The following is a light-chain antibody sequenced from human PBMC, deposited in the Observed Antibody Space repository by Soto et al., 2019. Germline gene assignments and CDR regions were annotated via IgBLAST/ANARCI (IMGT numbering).Light chain of an antibody. V-gene: IGLV2-14*01. CDR3: GSYTDTTTGL. Sequence: QSALTKPASVYGSPGQSITISCTGTSGDIGSFNYVSWYQQHPGKVPKLIIYEVSNRPSGVSNRFSGSRSGNTASLTISGLQAEDEADYSCGSYTDTTTGLFGGGTKLTVL. CDR1: SGDIGSFNY. CDR2: EVS. J-gene: IGLJ2*01.